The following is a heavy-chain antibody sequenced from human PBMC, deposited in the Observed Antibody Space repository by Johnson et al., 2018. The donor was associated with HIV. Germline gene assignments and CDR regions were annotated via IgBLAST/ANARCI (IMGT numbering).Heavy chain of an antibody. D-gene: IGHD1-14*01. J-gene: IGHJ3*02. CDR1: GFTFSSYG. CDR3: ATRDPTYRPGVFDI. V-gene: IGHV3-20*04. CDR2: ITWNGGST. Sequence: EVQLVESGGGVVQPGGSLRLSCAASGFTFSSYGMHWVRQAPGKGLEWVSGITWNGGSTGYADSVKGRFTISRDNAKNSLYLQMNSLRAEDTAVYYCATRDPTYRPGVFDIWGLGTMVTVSS.